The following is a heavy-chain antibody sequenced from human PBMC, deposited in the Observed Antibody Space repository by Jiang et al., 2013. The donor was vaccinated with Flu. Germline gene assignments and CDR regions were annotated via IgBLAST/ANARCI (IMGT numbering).Heavy chain of an antibody. CDR3: AKDSD. J-gene: IGHJ4*02. CDR2: ISWNSGSI. V-gene: IGHV3-9*01. Sequence: VQLVESGGGLVQPGRSLRLSCAASGFTFDDYAMHWVRQAPGKGLEWVSGISWNSGSIGYADSVKGRFTISRDNAKNSLYLQMNSLRAEDTALYYCAKDSDWGQGTLVTVSS. CDR1: GFTFDDYA.